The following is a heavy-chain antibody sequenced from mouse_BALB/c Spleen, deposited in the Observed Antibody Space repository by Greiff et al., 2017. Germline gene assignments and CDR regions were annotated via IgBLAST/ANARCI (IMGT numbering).Heavy chain of an antibody. CDR3: ARHPTGTGYFDY. V-gene: IGHV5-12-2*01. CDR1: GFTFSSYT. J-gene: IGHJ2*01. CDR2: ISNGGGST. D-gene: IGHD4-1*02. Sequence: EVKLVESGGGLVQPGGSLKLSCAASGFTFSSYTMSWVRQTPEKRLEWVAYISNGGGSTYYPDTVKGRFTISRDNAKNTLYLQMSSLKSEDTAMYYCARHPTGTGYFDYWGQGTTLTVSS.